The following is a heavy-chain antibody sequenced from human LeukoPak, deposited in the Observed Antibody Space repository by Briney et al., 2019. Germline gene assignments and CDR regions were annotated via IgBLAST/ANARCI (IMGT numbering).Heavy chain of an antibody. CDR3: ARQRLHYGSGSYYHFDY. D-gene: IGHD3-10*01. V-gene: IGHV5-51*01. Sequence: GESLKISCKSSGYSFTSYWIGWVRQMPGKGLEWMGIIYPGDSDTRYSPSFQGQVTISADKSISTAYLQWSSLKASDTAMYYCARQRLHYGSGSYYHFDYWGQGTLVTVSS. CDR1: GYSFTSYW. J-gene: IGHJ4*02. CDR2: IYPGDSDT.